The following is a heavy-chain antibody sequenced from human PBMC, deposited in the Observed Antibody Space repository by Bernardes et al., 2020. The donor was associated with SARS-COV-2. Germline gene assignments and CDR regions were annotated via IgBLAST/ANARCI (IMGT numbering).Heavy chain of an antibody. CDR1: GFTFGSYW. CDR3: VRVREYNWNDYFDH. CDR2: IKPDGSET. Sequence: GGSLRLSCAASGFTFGSYWMSWVRQAPGKGLVWVATIKPDGSETHYVDSVEGRFTISRDNARTSVSLQMNSLRVEDTAVYYCVRVREYNWNDYFDHWGQGALVTVSS. V-gene: IGHV3-7*01. D-gene: IGHD1-20*01. J-gene: IGHJ4*02.